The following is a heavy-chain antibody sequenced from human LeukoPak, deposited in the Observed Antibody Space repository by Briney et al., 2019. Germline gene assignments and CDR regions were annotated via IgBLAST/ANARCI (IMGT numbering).Heavy chain of an antibody. Sequence: GGSLRLSCAASGFTFSYYAMNWVRQAPGKGLEWVAFIRYDGSNKYSADSVKGRFTISRDYSKNTLYLQMNSLRPEDTAVYYCATGGVHYYDTSADYWGQGTLVTVSS. CDR2: IRYDGSNK. CDR3: ATGGVHYYDTSADY. D-gene: IGHD3-22*01. V-gene: IGHV3-30*02. J-gene: IGHJ4*02. CDR1: GFTFSYYA.